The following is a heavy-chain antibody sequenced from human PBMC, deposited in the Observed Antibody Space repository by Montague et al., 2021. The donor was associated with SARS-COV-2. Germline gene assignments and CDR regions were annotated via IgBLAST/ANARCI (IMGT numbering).Heavy chain of an antibody. J-gene: IGHJ4*02. V-gene: IGHV3-33*07. CDR2: IWYDGSNK. CDR3: ARNRRSYSGYDSEADY. D-gene: IGHD5-12*01. Sequence: SLRLSCAASGFIFSSYGMYWVRQAPGKGLEWVAVIWYDGSNKYYVDSVKGRFTISRDNSNLYLQMSSLRVEDTAVYYCARNRRSYSGYDSEADYWGQGTLVTVSS. CDR1: GFIFSSYG.